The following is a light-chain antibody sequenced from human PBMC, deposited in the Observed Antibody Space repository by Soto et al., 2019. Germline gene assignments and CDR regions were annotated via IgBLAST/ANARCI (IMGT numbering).Light chain of an antibody. Sequence: SYELTQPSSVSVSPGQTARITCSGDVLAKKYARWFQQKPGQAPVLVIYKDNERPSGIPERFSGSSSGTTVTLTISGAQVEDEADYYCYSAADNNWLSGGGTKLTVL. J-gene: IGLJ3*02. CDR1: VLAKKY. CDR3: YSAADNNWL. V-gene: IGLV3-27*01. CDR2: KDN.